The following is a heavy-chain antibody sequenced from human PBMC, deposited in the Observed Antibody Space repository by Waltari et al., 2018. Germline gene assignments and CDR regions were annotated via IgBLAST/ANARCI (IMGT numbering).Heavy chain of an antibody. CDR2: IYYSGST. CDR3: ARDRKWELLSGGLGYYYYYMDV. J-gene: IGHJ6*03. D-gene: IGHD1-26*01. Sequence: QVQLQESGPGLVKPSQTLSLTCTVSGGSISSGGYYWSWIRQHPGKGLEWIGYIYYSGSTYYTPSLKSRVTISVDTSKNQFSLKLSSVTAADTAVYYCARDRKWELLSGGLGYYYYYMDVWGKGTTVTVSS. V-gene: IGHV4-31*03. CDR1: GGSISSGGYY.